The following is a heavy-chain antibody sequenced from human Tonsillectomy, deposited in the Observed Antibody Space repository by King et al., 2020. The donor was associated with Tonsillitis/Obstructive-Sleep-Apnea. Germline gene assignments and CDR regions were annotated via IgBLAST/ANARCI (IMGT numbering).Heavy chain of an antibody. Sequence: QLQESGPGLVKPSQTLSLTCTVSGGSISSGGYYWSWIRQHPGKGLECIGYIYYSVSTYYNPSLKSRVTISVDTSKNQFSLKLSSVTAADTAVYYCARGIDGGWFDPWGQGTLVTVSS. V-gene: IGHV4-31*03. CDR3: ARGIDGGWFDP. D-gene: IGHD3-16*01. CDR1: GGSISSGGYY. J-gene: IGHJ5*02. CDR2: IYYSVST.